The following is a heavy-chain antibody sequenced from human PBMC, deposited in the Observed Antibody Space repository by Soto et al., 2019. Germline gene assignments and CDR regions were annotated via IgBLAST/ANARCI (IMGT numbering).Heavy chain of an antibody. V-gene: IGHV1-3*01. Sequence: ASVKVSCKASGYTFTSYAMHWVRQAPGQRLEWMGWINAGNGNTKYSQKFQGRVTITRDTSASTAYMGLSSLRSEDTAVYYCARDPFGDCSGGSCPPHYWGQGTLVTVSS. J-gene: IGHJ4*02. D-gene: IGHD2-15*01. CDR2: INAGNGNT. CDR1: GYTFTSYA. CDR3: ARDPFGDCSGGSCPPHY.